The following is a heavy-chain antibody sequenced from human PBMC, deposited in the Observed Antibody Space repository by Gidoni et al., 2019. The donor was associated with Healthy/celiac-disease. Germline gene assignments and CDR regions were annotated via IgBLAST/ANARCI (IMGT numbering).Heavy chain of an antibody. D-gene: IGHD6-6*01. CDR3: ARTSIAARTHFEY. CDR2: IIPIFGTA. J-gene: IGHJ4*02. CDR1: GGTFSSYA. Sequence: QVQLVQSGAEVKKPGSSVKVSCTASGGTFSSYAISWVRQAPGQGLEWMRGIIPIFGTANYAQKFQGRVTITADESTSTAYMELSSLRSEDTAVYYCARTSIAARTHFEYWGQGTLVTVSS. V-gene: IGHV1-69*01.